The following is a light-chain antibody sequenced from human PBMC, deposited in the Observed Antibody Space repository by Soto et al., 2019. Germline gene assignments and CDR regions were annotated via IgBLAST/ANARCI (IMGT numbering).Light chain of an antibody. Sequence: QSALTQPRSVSGSPGQSVTISCTGTSSDVGGYNYVSWYQQYPGKAPKVMIYAVTKRPSGVPDRISGSKSGNTASLTISGLQVEDEADYYCCSYAGSYTHYVFGTGTKLTVL. CDR3: CSYAGSYTHYV. J-gene: IGLJ1*01. V-gene: IGLV2-11*01. CDR2: AVT. CDR1: SSDVGGYNY.